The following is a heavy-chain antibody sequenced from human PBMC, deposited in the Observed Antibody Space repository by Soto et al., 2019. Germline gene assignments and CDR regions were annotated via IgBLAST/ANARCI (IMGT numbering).Heavy chain of an antibody. V-gene: IGHV3-74*01. J-gene: IGHJ4*02. CDR3: ARDGEGF. CDR1: GFTFSSNW. D-gene: IGHD2-21*01. CDR2: INTDGSET. Sequence: HPGGSLRLSCAASGFTFSSNWMHWVRRVPGRGLVWVSRINTDGSETNYEDSVEGRFTISRDNAKNRLYLQMNSLRGEDTAVYYCARDGEGFWGQGTLVTVSS.